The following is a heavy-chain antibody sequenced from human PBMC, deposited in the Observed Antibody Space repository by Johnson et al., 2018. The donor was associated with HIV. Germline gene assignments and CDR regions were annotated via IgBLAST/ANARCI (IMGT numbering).Heavy chain of an antibody. V-gene: IGHV3-NL1*01. CDR2: VYSGGSP. CDR1: GFTFSSYA. Sequence: QVQLVESGGGVVQPGRSLRLSCAASGFTFSSYAMHWVRQAPGKGLEWVSVVYSGGSPYYADSVKGRFTISRDNSKNTLYLQMNSLKTEDTAVYFCTTRTWSDAFDIWGRGTMVTVSS. CDR3: TTRTWSDAFDI. D-gene: IGHD1-1*01. J-gene: IGHJ3*02.